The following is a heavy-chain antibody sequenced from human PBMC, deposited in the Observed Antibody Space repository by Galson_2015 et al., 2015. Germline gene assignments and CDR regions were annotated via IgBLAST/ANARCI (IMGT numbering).Heavy chain of an antibody. V-gene: IGHV1-69*02. D-gene: IGHD4-23*01. CDR1: GGTFSSYT. CDR2: IIPILGIA. Sequence: SVKVSCKASGGTFSSYTISWVRQAPGQGLEWMGRIIPILGIANYAQKFQGRVPITADKSTSTAYMELSSLRSEDTAVYYCARAEGKGQFGYWGQGTLVTVSS. J-gene: IGHJ4*02. CDR3: ARAEGKGQFGY.